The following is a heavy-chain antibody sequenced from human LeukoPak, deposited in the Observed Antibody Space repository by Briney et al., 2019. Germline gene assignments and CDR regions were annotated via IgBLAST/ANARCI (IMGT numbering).Heavy chain of an antibody. CDR2: INPNSGGT. D-gene: IGHD6-6*01. J-gene: IGHJ5*02. Sequence: AASVKVSCKASGYTFTGYYMHWVRRAPGQGLEWMGWINPNSGGTNYAQKFQGRVTMTRDTSISTAYMELSRLRSDDTAVYYCARGPSRSIAARLSWFDPWGQGTLVTVSS. CDR1: GYTFTGYY. CDR3: ARGPSRSIAARLSWFDP. V-gene: IGHV1-2*02.